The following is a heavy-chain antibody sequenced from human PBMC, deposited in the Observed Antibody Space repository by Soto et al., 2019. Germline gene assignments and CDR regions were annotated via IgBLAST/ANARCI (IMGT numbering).Heavy chain of an antibody. D-gene: IGHD3-3*01. CDR3: AAVDGPTVNTMFFDC. V-gene: IGHV3-48*01. CDR1: GXTFRNRG. Sequence: PGGSLRLSCGASGXTFRNRGMIWVRQAPGKGLEWLSYISPRSETMFYADSVRGRFTLSRDDDHNSLFLQMDGLRVEDTATYYCAAVDGPTVNTMFFDCWGQGTPVTVSS. J-gene: IGHJ4*02. CDR2: ISPRSETM.